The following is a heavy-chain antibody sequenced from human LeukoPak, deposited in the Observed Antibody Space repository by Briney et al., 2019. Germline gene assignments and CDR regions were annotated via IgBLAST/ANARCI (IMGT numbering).Heavy chain of an antibody. CDR2: IYHSGST. V-gene: IGHV4-38-2*01. D-gene: IGHD2-2*01. CDR3: ARRSCSSTSCYPLDAFDI. CDR1: GYSISSGYY. J-gene: IGHJ3*02. Sequence: SETLSLTCAVSGYSISSGYYWGWIRQPPGTGLEWIGSIYHSGSTYYNPSLKSRVTISVDMSKNQFSLKLSSVTAADTAVYYCARRSCSSTSCYPLDAFDIWGQGTMVTVPS.